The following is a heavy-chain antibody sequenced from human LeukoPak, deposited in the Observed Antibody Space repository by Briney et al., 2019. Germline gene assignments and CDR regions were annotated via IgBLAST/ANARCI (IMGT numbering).Heavy chain of an antibody. CDR3: ARDPQRRDGYNFDF. J-gene: IGHJ4*02. CDR1: GFTFSTYE. D-gene: IGHD5-24*01. V-gene: IGHV3-30*04. Sequence: GGSLRLSCAASGFTFSTYEMHWVRQAPGKGLEWVAVISHDGNDQYYGDSVKGRFTISRDNAKNSLYLQMNSLRAEDTAVYYCARDPQRRDGYNFDFWGQGTLVTVSS. CDR2: ISHDGNDQ.